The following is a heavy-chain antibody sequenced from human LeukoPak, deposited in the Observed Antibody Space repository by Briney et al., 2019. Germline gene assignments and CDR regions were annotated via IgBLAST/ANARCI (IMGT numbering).Heavy chain of an antibody. CDR1: GYTFTGYY. Sequence: ASVKVSCKASGYTFTGYYIHWVRQASGQGREWMGWINPNSGGTNYAQKFQGRVTMTRDTSISTAYMELSRLRSDDTAVYYCAIGDPSSAGAFDIWGQGTMVTVSS. D-gene: IGHD3-22*01. CDR2: INPNSGGT. V-gene: IGHV1-2*02. CDR3: AIGDPSSAGAFDI. J-gene: IGHJ3*02.